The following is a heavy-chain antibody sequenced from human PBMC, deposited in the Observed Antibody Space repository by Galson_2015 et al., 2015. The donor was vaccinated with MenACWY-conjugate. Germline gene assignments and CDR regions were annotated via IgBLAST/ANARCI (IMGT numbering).Heavy chain of an antibody. J-gene: IGHJ6*02. CDR1: GFTFSSYA. V-gene: IGHV3-30*04. CDR3: AREVSDVGATTPEGYYGMDV. Sequence: SLRLSCAASGFTFSSYAMHWVRQAPGKGLEWVAVISYDGSNKYYADSVKGRFTISRDNSKNTLYLQMNSLRAEDTAVYYCAREVSDVGATTPEGYYGMDVWGQGTTVTVSS. CDR2: ISYDGSNK. D-gene: IGHD1-26*01.